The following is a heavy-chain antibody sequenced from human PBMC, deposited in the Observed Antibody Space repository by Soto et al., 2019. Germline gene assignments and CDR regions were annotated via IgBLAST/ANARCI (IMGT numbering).Heavy chain of an antibody. D-gene: IGHD3-10*01. J-gene: IGHJ5*02. CDR2: IIPIFGTA. Sequence: SVKVSCKASGGTFISYAISWLRQSPLQVLEWMGGIIPIFGTANYAQKFQGRVTITADESTSTAYMELSSLRSEDTAVYYCVYGSGSYLRPRPRGWFDPWGQGTLVTVSS. CDR3: VYGSGSYLRPRPRGWFDP. CDR1: GGTFISYA. V-gene: IGHV1-69*13.